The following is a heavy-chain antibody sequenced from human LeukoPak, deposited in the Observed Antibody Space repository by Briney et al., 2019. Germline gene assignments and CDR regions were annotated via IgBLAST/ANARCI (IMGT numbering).Heavy chain of an antibody. Sequence: SQTLSLTCAISGDSVSSNSVTWNWIRQSPSRGLEWLGRTYYRSKWYNDYAVSVKSRITINPDTSKNQFSQQLNSVTPEDTAVYYCASCIGSWCSYYYYGMDVWGQGTTVTVSS. J-gene: IGHJ6*02. CDR2: TYYRSKWYN. D-gene: IGHD2-15*01. CDR3: ASCIGSWCSYYYYGMDV. CDR1: GDSVSSNSVT. V-gene: IGHV6-1*01.